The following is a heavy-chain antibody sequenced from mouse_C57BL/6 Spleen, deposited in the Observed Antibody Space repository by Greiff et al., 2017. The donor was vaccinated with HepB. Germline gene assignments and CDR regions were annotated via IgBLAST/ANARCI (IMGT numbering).Heavy chain of an antibody. D-gene: IGHD2-4*01. CDR1: GYAFSSSW. V-gene: IGHV1-82*01. CDR3: ARWDDYGAWFAY. Sequence: QVQLQQSGPELVKPGASVKISCKASGYAFSSSWMNWVKQRPGKGLEWIGRIYPGDGDTNYNGKFKGKATLTADKSSSTAYMQRSSLTSEDSAVYFCARWDDYGAWFAYWGQGTLVSVSA. CDR2: IYPGDGDT. J-gene: IGHJ3*01.